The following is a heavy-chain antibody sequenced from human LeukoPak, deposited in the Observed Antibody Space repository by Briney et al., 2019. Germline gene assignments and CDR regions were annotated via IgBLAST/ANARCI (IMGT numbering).Heavy chain of an antibody. D-gene: IGHD4-17*01. V-gene: IGHV4-61*08. CDR1: GGSISSGGHY. Sequence: SQTLSLTCTVSGGSISSGGHYWSWIRQPPGKGLEWIGWISHSGSTNYNPSLKSRVTMSVDTSKNQFSLNLSSVTAADTAVYYCARARSYYGDYTHLDYWGQGTLVTVSS. CDR3: ARARSYYGDYTHLDY. CDR2: ISHSGST. J-gene: IGHJ4*02.